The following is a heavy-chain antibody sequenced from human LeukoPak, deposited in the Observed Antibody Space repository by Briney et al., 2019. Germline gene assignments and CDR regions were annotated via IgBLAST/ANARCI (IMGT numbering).Heavy chain of an antibody. Sequence: SETLTLTCTVSGGSISSSSYYWGWIRQPPGKGLEWIGSIYYSGSTYYNPSLKSRVTISVDTSKNQFSLKLNSVTAADTAVYYCARHEIRIYYGSGTLNWFDPWGQGTLVTVSS. D-gene: IGHD3-10*01. V-gene: IGHV4-39*01. CDR2: IYYSGST. J-gene: IGHJ5*02. CDR1: GGSISSSSYY. CDR3: ARHEIRIYYGSGTLNWFDP.